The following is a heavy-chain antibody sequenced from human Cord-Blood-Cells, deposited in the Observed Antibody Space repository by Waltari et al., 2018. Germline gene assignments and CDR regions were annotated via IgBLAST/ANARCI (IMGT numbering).Heavy chain of an antibody. J-gene: IGHJ3*02. CDR1: GYTFTSYY. D-gene: IGHD3-10*01. V-gene: IGHV1-46*01. CDR3: ARDRGPNDAFDI. CDR2: INPSGGST. Sequence: QVQLVQSGAEVKKPGVSVKVSCKASGYTFTSYYMHWVGQAPGQGLEWMGIINPSGGSTSYAQKFQGRVTMTRDTSTSTVYMELSSLRSEDTAVYYCARDRGPNDAFDIWGQGTMVTVSS.